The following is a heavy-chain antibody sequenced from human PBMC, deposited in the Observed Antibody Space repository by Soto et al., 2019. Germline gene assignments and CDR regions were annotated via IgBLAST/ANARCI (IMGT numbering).Heavy chain of an antibody. CDR3: ARRVVLGTALDY. CDR2: INAGNGNT. Sequence: QVQLVQSGAEEKKPGASVKVSCKASGYTFTSYAMHWVRQAPGQRLGGMGWINAGNGNTEYSKKFQGSFTITRDTHASTADMERSSLRSEDKAVYYCARRVVLGTALDYWGKGTLVTVSS. J-gene: IGHJ4*02. CDR1: GYTFTSYA. V-gene: IGHV1-3*05. D-gene: IGHD2-21*02.